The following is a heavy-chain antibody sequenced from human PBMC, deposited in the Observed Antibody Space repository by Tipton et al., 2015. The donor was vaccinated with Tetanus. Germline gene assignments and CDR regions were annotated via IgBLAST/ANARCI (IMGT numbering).Heavy chain of an antibody. Sequence: SLRLSCAASGFTFDDYAMHWVRQAPGKGLEWVSGISWNSGSIGYADSVKGRFTISRDNAKNSLYLQMNSLRAEDTALYYCAKGKATLRYFDWLLYFDIWGQGTMVTVSS. CDR1: GFTFDDYA. CDR3: AKGKATLRYFDWLLYFDI. D-gene: IGHD3-9*01. CDR2: ISWNSGSI. V-gene: IGHV3-9*01. J-gene: IGHJ3*02.